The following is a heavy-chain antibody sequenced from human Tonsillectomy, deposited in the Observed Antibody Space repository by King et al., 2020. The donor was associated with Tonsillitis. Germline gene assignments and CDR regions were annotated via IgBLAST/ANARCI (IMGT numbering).Heavy chain of an antibody. D-gene: IGHD4-23*01. CDR2: INPNSGGT. Sequence: QLVQSGAEVKKPGASVKVSCKASGYTSTGYYMHWVRQAPGQGLEWMGWINPNSGGTNYAQKFQGRVTMTRDTSISTAYMELSRLRSDDTAVYYCAREIHTVVTEYFDYWGQGTLVTVSS. V-gene: IGHV1-2*02. CDR1: GYTSTGYY. J-gene: IGHJ4*02. CDR3: AREIHTVVTEYFDY.